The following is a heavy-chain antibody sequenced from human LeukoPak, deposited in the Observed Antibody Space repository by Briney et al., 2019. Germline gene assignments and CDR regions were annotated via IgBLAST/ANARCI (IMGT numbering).Heavy chain of an antibody. CDR2: ISSSSSTI. CDR3: ARGQLGYSSSSARHYGMDV. Sequence: GGSLRLSCAASGFTFSDYYMSWIRQAPGKGLEWVSYISSSSSTIYYADSVKGRFTISRDNAKNSLYLQMNSLRAEDTAVYYCARGQLGYSSSSARHYGMDVWGQGTTVTVSS. J-gene: IGHJ6*02. CDR1: GFTFSDYY. V-gene: IGHV3-11*04. D-gene: IGHD6-6*01.